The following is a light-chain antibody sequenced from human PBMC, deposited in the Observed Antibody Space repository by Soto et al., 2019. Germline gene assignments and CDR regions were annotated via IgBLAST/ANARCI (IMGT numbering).Light chain of an antibody. Sequence: EIVLTQSPGTLSLSPGERATLSCRASQSVTGSYLAWYQQKSGQAPRLLIYGASGRATGIPDRFSGRGSGTDFTLTISRLEPEDFAVYYCQQYGSSPRTFGQGTKVDIK. J-gene: IGKJ1*01. CDR3: QQYGSSPRT. CDR1: QSVTGSY. V-gene: IGKV3-20*01. CDR2: GAS.